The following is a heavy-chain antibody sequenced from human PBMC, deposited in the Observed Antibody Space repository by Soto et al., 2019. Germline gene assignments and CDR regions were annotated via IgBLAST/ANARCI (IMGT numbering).Heavy chain of an antibody. CDR3: ARLPQEYNYYGMDV. CDR2: IYYSGNT. D-gene: IGHD1-1*01. J-gene: IGHJ6*02. CDR1: GGSIVTGSYY. V-gene: IGHV4-39*01. Sequence: SETLSLTCTVSGGSIVTGSYYWGWIRQPPGKGLEWLGHIYYSGNTYYPPSLKSRVTISVDTSKNQFSLRLSSVTAADTAVYYCARLPQEYNYYGMDVRRQGTTVTVSS.